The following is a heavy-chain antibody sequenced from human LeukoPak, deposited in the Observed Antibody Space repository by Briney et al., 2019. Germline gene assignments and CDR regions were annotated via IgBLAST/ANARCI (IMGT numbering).Heavy chain of an antibody. CDR3: ARVYTGEGFDY. CDR2: IYYSGST. J-gene: IGHJ4*02. V-gene: IGHV4-30-4*01. Sequence: SETLSLTCTVSGDSISSGDYYWSWIRQPPGKGLEWIGYIYYSGSTYYNPSLKSRVTISVDTSKNQFSLKLSSVTAADTAVYYCARVYTGEGFDYWGQGTLVTVSS. CDR1: GDSISSGDYY. D-gene: IGHD1-20*01.